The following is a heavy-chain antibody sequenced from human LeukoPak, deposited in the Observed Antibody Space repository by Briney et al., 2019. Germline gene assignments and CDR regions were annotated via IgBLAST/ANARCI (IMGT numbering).Heavy chain of an antibody. D-gene: IGHD3-10*01. Sequence: SVKVSCKASGGTFSSYAISWVRQAPGQGLEWMGRIIPILGIANYAQKFQGRVTITADKSTSTAYMELSSLRSEDTAVYYCARDLMVRGVISSLYFDYWGQGTLVTVSS. J-gene: IGHJ4*02. CDR2: IIPILGIA. CDR1: GGTFSSYA. V-gene: IGHV1-69*04. CDR3: ARDLMVRGVISSLYFDY.